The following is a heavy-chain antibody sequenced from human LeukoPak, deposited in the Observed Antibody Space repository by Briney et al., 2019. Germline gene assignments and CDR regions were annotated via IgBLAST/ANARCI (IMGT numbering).Heavy chain of an antibody. Sequence: PGGSLRLSCAASGLTFSRHWMTWVRQAPGKGLEWVANIKHDGSEKNYVDSVKGRFTISRDNAKNSLYLQMNSLRAEDTAVYYCATPLDYYDWSDSHQGGDWGQGTLVTVPS. V-gene: IGHV3-7*03. CDR1: GLTFSRHW. D-gene: IGHD3-22*01. J-gene: IGHJ4*02. CDR2: IKHDGSEK. CDR3: ATPLDYYDWSDSHQGGD.